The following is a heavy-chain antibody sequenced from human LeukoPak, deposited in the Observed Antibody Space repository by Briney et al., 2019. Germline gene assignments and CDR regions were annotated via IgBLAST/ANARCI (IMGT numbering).Heavy chain of an antibody. CDR2: IYYSGST. V-gene: IGHV4-31*03. CDR3: ARDGIFGVVPPLSNYYGMDV. Sequence: SETLSLTCTVSGGSISSGGYYWSWIRQHPGKGLEWIGYIYYSGSTYYNPSLKSRVTISVDTSKNQFSLKLSSVTAADTAVYYCARDGIFGVVPPLSNYYGMDVWGQGTTVTVSS. D-gene: IGHD3-3*01. J-gene: IGHJ6*02. CDR1: GGSISSGGYY.